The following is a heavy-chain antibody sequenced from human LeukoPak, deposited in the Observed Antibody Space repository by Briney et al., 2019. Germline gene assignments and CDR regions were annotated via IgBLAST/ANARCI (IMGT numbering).Heavy chain of an antibody. Sequence: SETLSLTCTVSGGSVSFYYWSWIRQPPGKGLEWIGYIYYSGSTNYNPSLKSRVTISVDTSKNQFSLKVSSVTATDTAVYYCARDARGSSYMDVWGQGTTVTVSS. CDR1: GGSVSFYY. D-gene: IGHD3-10*01. J-gene: IGHJ6*02. CDR3: ARDARGSSYMDV. CDR2: IYYSGST. V-gene: IGHV4-59*02.